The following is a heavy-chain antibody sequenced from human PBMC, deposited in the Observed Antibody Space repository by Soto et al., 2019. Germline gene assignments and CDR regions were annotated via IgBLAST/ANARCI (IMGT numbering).Heavy chain of an antibody. Sequence: EVQVVESGGGLVQPGGSLRLSCAASGFTFSSNSKNWVRQAPGKGLEWISYISSSSSTIYADSVKGRFTISRDNAKNSLYLQMNSLRDEDTAVYYCARDIWSGHLTSDLWGQGTLVTVSS. CDR2: ISSSSSTI. V-gene: IGHV3-48*02. J-gene: IGHJ5*02. CDR3: ARDIWSGHLTSDL. CDR1: GFTFSSNS. D-gene: IGHD3-3*01.